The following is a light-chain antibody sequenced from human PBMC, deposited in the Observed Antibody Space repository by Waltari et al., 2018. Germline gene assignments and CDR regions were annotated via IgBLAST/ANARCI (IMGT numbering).Light chain of an antibody. CDR3: QVWHSASNTGV. CDR1: NIGSES. Sequence: SYVLTQPPSVSVAPGETASIICGGDNIGSESVHWYQQRPGQAPVLVLFDAADRPSGIPDRFGRFSSENTATLTIRGAGAGEDADYFCQVWHSASNTGVFGTGTKVT. J-gene: IGLJ1*01. V-gene: IGLV3-21*02. CDR2: DAA.